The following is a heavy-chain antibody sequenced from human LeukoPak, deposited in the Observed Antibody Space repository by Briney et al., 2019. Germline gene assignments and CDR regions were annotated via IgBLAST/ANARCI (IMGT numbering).Heavy chain of an antibody. Sequence: SETLSLTCAVYGGSFSDYYWTWIRQPPGKRLEWIGEINHSGSINYNPSLKSRVTLSVDTSKNQFLLKVTSKTAAETAFYYCARGRVVGDYVIDSWGQGSLVTVSS. CDR1: GGSFSDYY. CDR3: ARGRVVGDYVIDS. V-gene: IGHV4-34*01. D-gene: IGHD3-16*01. J-gene: IGHJ4*02. CDR2: INHSGSI.